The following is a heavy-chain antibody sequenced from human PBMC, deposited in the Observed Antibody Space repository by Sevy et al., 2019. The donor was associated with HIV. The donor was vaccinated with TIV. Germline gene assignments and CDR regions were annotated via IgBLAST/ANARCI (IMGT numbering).Heavy chain of an antibody. Sequence: GESLKLSCKGSGYSFTSYWIGWVRQMPGKGLEWMGIIYPGDSDTRYSPSFQGQVTISADKSISTAYLQWSSLKASDTAMYYCARQKYGGRFFYYYGMDVWGQGTTVTVSS. D-gene: IGHD3-3*01. CDR1: GYSFTSYW. CDR3: ARQKYGGRFFYYYGMDV. CDR2: IYPGDSDT. V-gene: IGHV5-51*01. J-gene: IGHJ6*02.